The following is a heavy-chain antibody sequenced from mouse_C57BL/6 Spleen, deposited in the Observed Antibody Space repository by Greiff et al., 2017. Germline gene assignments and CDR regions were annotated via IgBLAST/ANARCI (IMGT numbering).Heavy chain of an antibody. Sequence: DVMLVESGEGLVKPGGSLKLSCAASGFTFSSYAMSWVRQTPEKRLEWVAYISSGGDYIYYADTVKGRFTISRDNARNTLYLQMSSLKSEDTAMYYCTRNYGNYDFDYWGQGTTLTVSS. J-gene: IGHJ2*01. CDR1: GFTFSSYA. D-gene: IGHD2-1*01. CDR3: TRNYGNYDFDY. CDR2: ISSGGDYI. V-gene: IGHV5-9-1*02.